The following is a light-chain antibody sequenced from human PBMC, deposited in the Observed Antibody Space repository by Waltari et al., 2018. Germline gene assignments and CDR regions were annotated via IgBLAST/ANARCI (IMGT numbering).Light chain of an antibody. CDR2: EYI. J-gene: IGLJ3*02. CDR3: YSTDYSGHDRV. Sequence: SYELAQPPSVSVSPAQTATITCTAGAVSTKYDYSYQQKSGQAPVLVIYEYIIRPTGIPERFSGSSSGPTATLTISGAHVDDEADYYCYSTDYSGHDRVFGGGTKLTIL. V-gene: IGLV3-10*01. CDR1: AVSTKY.